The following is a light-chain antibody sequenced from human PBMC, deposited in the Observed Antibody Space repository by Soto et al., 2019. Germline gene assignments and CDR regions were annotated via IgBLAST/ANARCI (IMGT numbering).Light chain of an antibody. Sequence: IQMTLPPSSLSASVGDRGTIASRASQSSSSYLKWYQQKPGKAPKLLIYGASSLQSGVPSRFSGSGSGTDITVTIQSLQPEAFATYYCQQSYSFFGRGTKVDIK. J-gene: IGKJ4*01. CDR3: QQSYSF. CDR1: QSSSSY. V-gene: IGKV1-39*01. CDR2: GAS.